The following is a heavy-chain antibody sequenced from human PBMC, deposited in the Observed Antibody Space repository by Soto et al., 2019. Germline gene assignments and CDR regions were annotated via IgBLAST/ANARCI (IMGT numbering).Heavy chain of an antibody. CDR1: GFTFGDYA. Sequence: SLRLSCTASGFTFGDYAMSWVRQAPGKGLEWVGFIRSKAYGGTTEYAASVKGRFTISRDDSKSIAYLQMNSLKTEDTAVYFCTRGPSSSWGYYYYGMDVWGQGTTVTVSS. V-gene: IGHV3-49*04. CDR2: IRSKAYGGTT. J-gene: IGHJ6*02. D-gene: IGHD6-13*01. CDR3: TRGPSSSWGYYYYGMDV.